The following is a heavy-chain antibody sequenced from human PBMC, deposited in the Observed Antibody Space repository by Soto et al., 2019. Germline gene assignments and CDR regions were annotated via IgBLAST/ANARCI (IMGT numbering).Heavy chain of an antibody. J-gene: IGHJ6*02. CDR2: IIPIFGTA. Sequence: QVQLVQSGAEVKKPGSSVKVSCKASGGTFSSYALSWVRQDPGQGLEWMGGIIPIFGTANYAQKFQGRVTITADESTSTANMELSSLRSEDTAVYYCAREWTEQWLQYGMDVWGQGTTVTVSS. CDR3: AREWTEQWLQYGMDV. V-gene: IGHV1-69*01. CDR1: GGTFSSYA. D-gene: IGHD6-19*01.